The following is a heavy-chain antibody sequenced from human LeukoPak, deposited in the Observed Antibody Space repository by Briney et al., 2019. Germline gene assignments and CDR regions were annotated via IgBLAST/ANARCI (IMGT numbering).Heavy chain of an antibody. J-gene: IGHJ4*02. V-gene: IGHV3-53*01. D-gene: IGHD3-3*01. Sequence: GGSLRLSCAASGFTFSSYWMSWVRQAPGKGLEWVSTLLRDGSGHYEDSVRGRFRVSRDDSKNILYLHMSTLRVEDTAVYYCARDFYDFWSGYWVWGQGTLVTVSS. CDR3: ARDFYDFWSGYWV. CDR1: GFTFSSYW. CDR2: LLRDGSG.